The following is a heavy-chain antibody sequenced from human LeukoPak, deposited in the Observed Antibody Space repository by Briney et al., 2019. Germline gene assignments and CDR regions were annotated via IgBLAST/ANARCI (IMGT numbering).Heavy chain of an antibody. CDR1: GGSISSYY. CDR2: IYYSGST. D-gene: IGHD3-22*01. Sequence: SETLSLTCTVSGGSISSYYWSWIRQPPGKGLEWIGYIYYSGSTNYNPSLKSRVTISVDTSKNQFSLRLSSVTAADTAVYYCASGVYDSSGYPYWGQGTLVTVSS. J-gene: IGHJ4*02. CDR3: ASGVYDSSGYPY. V-gene: IGHV4-59*08.